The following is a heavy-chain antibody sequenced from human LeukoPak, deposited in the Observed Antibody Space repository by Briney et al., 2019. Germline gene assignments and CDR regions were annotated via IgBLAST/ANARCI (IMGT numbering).Heavy chain of an antibody. CDR1: GFTFSSYS. J-gene: IGHJ4*02. D-gene: IGHD4-17*01. CDR3: ARGIYGDPSDY. Sequence: GGSLRLSCAASGFTFSSYSMNWVRQAPGKGLEWVSSISSSSSYIYYADSVKGRFTISRDNAKNSLYLQMSSLRAEDTAVYYCARGIYGDPSDYWGQGTLVTVSS. CDR2: ISSSSSYI. V-gene: IGHV3-21*01.